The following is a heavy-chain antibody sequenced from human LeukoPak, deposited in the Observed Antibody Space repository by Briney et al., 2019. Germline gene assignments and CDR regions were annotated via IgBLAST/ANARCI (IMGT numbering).Heavy chain of an antibody. D-gene: IGHD3-16*01. CDR3: VKEMSGYAYGDY. J-gene: IGHJ4*02. CDR2: ISARGDRT. V-gene: IGHV3-23*01. Sequence: GGSLRLSCVASGFSFGTYAMSWVRQAAGKGLEWVSAISARGDRTYYADSVKGRFTISRDNSKNTLYVQTNSLRVEDTAAYFCVKEMSGYAYGDYWGQGALVTISS. CDR1: GFSFGTYA.